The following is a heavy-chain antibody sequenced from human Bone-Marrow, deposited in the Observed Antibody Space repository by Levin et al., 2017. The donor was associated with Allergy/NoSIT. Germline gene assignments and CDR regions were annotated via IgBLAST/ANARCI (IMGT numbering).Heavy chain of an antibody. CDR1: GFRFSDYY. CDR2: ISSSGNTM. CDR3: AGSPTPDY. J-gene: IGHJ4*02. V-gene: IGHV3-11*01. Sequence: GGSLRLSCAASGFRFSDYYMNWIRQSPGKGLEWLSYISSSGNTMNYADPLKGRFTISRDNAKNSVYLQVNTLRVECTAVYYCAGSPTPDYWGRGTLVTVSS.